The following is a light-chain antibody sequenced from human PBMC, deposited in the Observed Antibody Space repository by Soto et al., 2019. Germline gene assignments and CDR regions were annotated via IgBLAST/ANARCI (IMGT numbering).Light chain of an antibody. CDR3: QQYTSYSPT. Sequence: DIQMTQSPSTLSASVGDRVTITCRASQTISGRLAWYQQKPGKAPKLLIFEASILESGVPSRFSGSRSGTEFTLTIDSLQPDDFATYYCQQYTSYSPTFGQGTKVEI. J-gene: IGKJ1*01. V-gene: IGKV1-5*03. CDR2: EAS. CDR1: QTISGR.